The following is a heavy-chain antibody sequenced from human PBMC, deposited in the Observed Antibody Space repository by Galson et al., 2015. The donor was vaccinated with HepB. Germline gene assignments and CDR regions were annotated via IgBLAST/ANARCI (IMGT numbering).Heavy chain of an antibody. CDR1: GFTFSNAW. Sequence: SLRLSCAASGFTFSNAWMSWVRQAPGKGLEWVGRIKSKTDGGTTDYAAPVKGRFTISRDDSKNTLYLQMNSLKTEDTAVYYCTTGAEGTSGPYYYYGMDVWGQGTTVTVSS. D-gene: IGHD2-2*01. J-gene: IGHJ6*02. V-gene: IGHV3-15*01. CDR2: IKSKTDGGTT. CDR3: TTGAEGTSGPYYYYGMDV.